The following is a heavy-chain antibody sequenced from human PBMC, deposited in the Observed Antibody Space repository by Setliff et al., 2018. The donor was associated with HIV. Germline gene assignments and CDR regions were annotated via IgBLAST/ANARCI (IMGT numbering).Heavy chain of an antibody. CDR2: LTPHSGDT. V-gene: IGHV1-8*01. J-gene: IGHJ5*02. D-gene: IGHD3-10*01. CDR3: ARGWGLWFGQLSILPLDP. Sequence: ASVKVSCKASGYTFLNYDINCLRQAPGQGLEWMGRLTPHSGDTISADRFQGRLVMTTNTSTTTAFMELSSLRSDDTALYFCARGWGLWFGQLSILPLDPWGQGTLVTVSS. CDR1: GYTFLNYD.